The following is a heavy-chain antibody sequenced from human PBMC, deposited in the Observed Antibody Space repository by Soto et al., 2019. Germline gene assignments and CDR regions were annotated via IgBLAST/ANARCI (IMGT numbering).Heavy chain of an antibody. Sequence: LSLTCTVSGGSVSSGSYYWSWIRQPPGKGLEWIGYIYYSGSTNYNPSLKSRVTISVDTSKNQFSLKLSSVTAADTAVYYCAREYSSSYYFDYWGQGTLVTVSS. J-gene: IGHJ4*02. CDR2: IYYSGST. D-gene: IGHD6-6*01. CDR3: AREYSSSYYFDY. CDR1: GGSVSSGSYY. V-gene: IGHV4-61*01.